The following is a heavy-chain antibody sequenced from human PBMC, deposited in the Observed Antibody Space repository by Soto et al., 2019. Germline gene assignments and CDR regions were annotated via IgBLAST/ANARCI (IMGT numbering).Heavy chain of an antibody. CDR1: GYSFTSYW. D-gene: IGHD4-17*01. J-gene: IGHJ5*02. CDR3: ARNYYGDSSLNWFDP. CDR2: IYPGDSDT. Sequence: GESLKISCKVSGYSFTSYWIGWVRQVPGKGLEWMGIIYPGDSDTRYSPSFQGQVTISADKSISTAYLQWSSLKASDTAMYYCARNYYGDSSLNWFDPWGQGTLVTVSS. V-gene: IGHV5-51*01.